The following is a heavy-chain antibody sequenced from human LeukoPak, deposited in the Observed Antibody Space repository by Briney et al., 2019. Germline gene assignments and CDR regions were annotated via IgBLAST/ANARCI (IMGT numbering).Heavy chain of an antibody. Sequence: GGSLRLSCAASGFTFSNSAMSWVRQAPGKGLEWVSTLSGSGITTYYADSVKGRFTISRDNSKNTLYLQMNSLRAEDTAVYYCAKGIYSSGWSYFDYWGHGTLVTVFS. V-gene: IGHV3-23*01. CDR2: LSGSGITT. CDR3: AKGIYSSGWSYFDY. D-gene: IGHD6-19*01. J-gene: IGHJ4*01. CDR1: GFTFSNSA.